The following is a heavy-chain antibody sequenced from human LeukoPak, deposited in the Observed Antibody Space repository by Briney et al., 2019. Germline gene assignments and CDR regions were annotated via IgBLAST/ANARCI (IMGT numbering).Heavy chain of an antibody. J-gene: IGHJ4*02. CDR3: ATRPRDSSWYETGYFDY. Sequence: GGSLRLSCAASGFTFSSYWMSWVRQAPGKGLEWVANIKKDGSEKYYVDSVKGRFTISRDNAKTSLYLQMNSLRADDTAVYYCATRPRDSSWYETGYFDYWGQGTLVTVSS. D-gene: IGHD6-13*01. CDR2: IKKDGSEK. V-gene: IGHV3-7*03. CDR1: GFTFSSYW.